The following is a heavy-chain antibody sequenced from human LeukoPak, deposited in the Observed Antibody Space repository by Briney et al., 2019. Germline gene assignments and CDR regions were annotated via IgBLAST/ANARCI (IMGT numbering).Heavy chain of an antibody. CDR1: GGSFSGYY. J-gene: IGHJ6*02. CDR3: ARDDIEVVPPNNRVGYGMDV. Sequence: SETLSLTCAVYGGSFSGYYWSWIRQPPGKGLEWIGEINHSGSTNYNPSLKSRVTISVDTSKNQFSLKLSSVTAADTAVYYCARDDIEVVPPNNRVGYGMDVWGQGTTVTVSS. V-gene: IGHV4-34*01. CDR2: INHSGST. D-gene: IGHD2-2*01.